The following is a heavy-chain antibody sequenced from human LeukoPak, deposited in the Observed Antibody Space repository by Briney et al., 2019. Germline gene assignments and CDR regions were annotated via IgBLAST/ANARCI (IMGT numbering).Heavy chain of an antibody. CDR1: GYSLTSYW. CDR3: AGSRIAAAPSEAWFDP. CDR2: IYTGDSDT. Sequence: GESLQISCKGSGYSLTSYWIGWVRQMPGKGVELMGIIYTGDSDTRYSPSFQGQATISADKTISTAYLQWSSLKASDTAMYYCAGSRIAAAPSEAWFDPWGQGTLVTVSS. D-gene: IGHD6-13*01. J-gene: IGHJ5*02. V-gene: IGHV5-51*01.